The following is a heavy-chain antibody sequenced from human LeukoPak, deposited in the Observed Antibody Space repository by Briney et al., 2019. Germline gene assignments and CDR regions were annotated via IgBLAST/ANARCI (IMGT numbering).Heavy chain of an antibody. CDR1: GFTVSSNY. CDR2: IKQDGSEK. Sequence: QSGGSLRLSCAASGFTVSSNYMSWVRQAPGKGLEWVANIKQDGSEKYYVDSVKGRFTISRDNAKNSLYLQMNSLRAEDTAVYYCASEGDAFDIWGQGTMVTVSS. V-gene: IGHV3-7*01. CDR3: ASEGDAFDI. J-gene: IGHJ3*02.